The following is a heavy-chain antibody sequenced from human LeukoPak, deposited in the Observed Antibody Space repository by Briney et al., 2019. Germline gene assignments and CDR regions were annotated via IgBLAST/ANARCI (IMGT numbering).Heavy chain of an antibody. Sequence: GGSLRLSCAASGFTFSSYSMNWVRQARGKGLEWVSYIRSSTTTIYYADSVKGRFTISTDNAKNLLYLQMSSLRDEDTAVYYCAKGRGSWPCYFDYWGQGTLVTVAS. V-gene: IGHV3-48*02. CDR1: GFTFSSYS. D-gene: IGHD6-13*01. J-gene: IGHJ4*02. CDR2: IRSSTTTI. CDR3: AKGRGSWPCYFDY.